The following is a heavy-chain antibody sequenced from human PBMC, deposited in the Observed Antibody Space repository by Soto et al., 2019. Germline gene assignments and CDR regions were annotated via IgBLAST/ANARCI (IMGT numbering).Heavy chain of an antibody. CDR2: IDWDDDK. CDR3: ARSHHAVDYDFWSGPYYFDY. Sequence: SGPTLVNPTQTLTLTCTFSGFSLSTSGMCVSWIRQPPGKALEWLARIDWDDDKYYSTSLKTRLTISKDTSKNQVVLTMTNMDPVDTATYYCARSHHAVDYDFWSGPYYFDYWGQGTLVTVSS. CDR1: GFSLSTSGMC. J-gene: IGHJ4*02. D-gene: IGHD3-3*01. V-gene: IGHV2-70*11.